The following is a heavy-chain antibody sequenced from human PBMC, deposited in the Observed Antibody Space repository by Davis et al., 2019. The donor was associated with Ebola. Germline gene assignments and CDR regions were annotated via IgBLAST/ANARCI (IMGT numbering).Heavy chain of an antibody. V-gene: IGHV4-59*08. Sequence: PSETLSLTCTVSGGSISCYDWSWIRQPPGKGLEWIGYIYYSGSTNYNPSLKSRVTMSVDTSKNQFSLKLSSVTAADTAVYYCARLELEGAFDIWGQGTMVTVSS. CDR3: ARLELEGAFDI. D-gene: IGHD1-7*01. J-gene: IGHJ3*02. CDR2: IYYSGST. CDR1: GGSISCYD.